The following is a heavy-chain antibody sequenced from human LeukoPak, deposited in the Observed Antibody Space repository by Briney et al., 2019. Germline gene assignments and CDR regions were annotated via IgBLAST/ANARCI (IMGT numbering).Heavy chain of an antibody. CDR1: GGTFSSYA. D-gene: IGHD5-18*01. V-gene: IGHV1-69*01. CDR2: IIPIFGTA. CDR3: ARALTVDTAMGGYYMDV. Sequence: SVKLSCKASGGTFSSYAISWVRQPPGQGLEWMGWIIPIFGTANYEQKFQGRVTINADESTSTAYMELSSLRSEDTAVYYCARALTVDTAMGGYYMDVWGKGTTVTISS. J-gene: IGHJ6*03.